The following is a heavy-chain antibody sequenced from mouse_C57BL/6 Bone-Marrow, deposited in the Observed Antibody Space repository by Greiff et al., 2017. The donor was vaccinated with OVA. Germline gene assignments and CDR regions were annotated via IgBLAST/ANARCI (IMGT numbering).Heavy chain of an antibody. Sequence: EVKGVESGGGLVKPGGSLKLSCAASGFTFSDYGMHWVRQAPEKGLEWVAYISSGSSTIYYADTVKGRFTISRDNAKNTRFLQMTSLRSEDTAMYYCARQNGYYYFDYWGQGTTLTVSS. CDR2: ISSGSSTI. CDR1: GFTFSDYG. J-gene: IGHJ2*01. D-gene: IGHD2-3*01. CDR3: ARQNGYYYFDY. V-gene: IGHV5-17*01.